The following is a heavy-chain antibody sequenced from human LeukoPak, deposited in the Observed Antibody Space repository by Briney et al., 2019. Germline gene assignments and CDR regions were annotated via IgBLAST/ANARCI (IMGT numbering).Heavy chain of an antibody. CDR2: IKQDGSEK. CDR3: AREYSSSWYEGDY. CDR1: RFTFSSYW. J-gene: IGHJ4*02. D-gene: IGHD6-13*01. V-gene: IGHV3-7*01. Sequence: PGGSLRLSCAASRFTFSSYWMSWVRQAPGKGLEWVANIKQDGSEKYYVDSVKGRFTISRDNAKNSLYLQMNSLRAEDTAVYYCAREYSSSWYEGDYWGQGTLVTVSS.